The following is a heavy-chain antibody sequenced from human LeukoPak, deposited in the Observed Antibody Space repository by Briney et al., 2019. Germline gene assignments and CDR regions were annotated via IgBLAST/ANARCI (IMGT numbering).Heavy chain of an antibody. V-gene: IGHV3-7*01. CDR2: IKRHGIEK. Sequence: GGSLRLSCAASGFTLSNYWMSWVRQAPGKGLEWVADIKRHGIEKHYVDAVKGQFTISRDNSKKTLYLQMNSLRAEDTAVYYCARDGSNGWSWFDPWGQGTLVTVSS. J-gene: IGHJ5*02. CDR1: GFTLSNYW. D-gene: IGHD6-19*01. CDR3: ARDGSNGWSWFDP.